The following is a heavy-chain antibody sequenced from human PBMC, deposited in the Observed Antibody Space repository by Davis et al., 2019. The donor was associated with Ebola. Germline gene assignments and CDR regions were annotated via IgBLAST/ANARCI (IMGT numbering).Heavy chain of an antibody. CDR2: INHSGST. Sequence: MPGGSLRLSCAVYGGSFSGYYWSWIRQPPGKGLEWIGEINHSGSTNYNPSLKSRVTISVDTSKNQFSLKLSSVTAADTAVYYCARFEQYRYYFDCWGQGTLVTVSS. D-gene: IGHD6-19*01. CDR3: ARFEQYRYYFDC. V-gene: IGHV4-34*01. CDR1: GGSFSGYY. J-gene: IGHJ4*02.